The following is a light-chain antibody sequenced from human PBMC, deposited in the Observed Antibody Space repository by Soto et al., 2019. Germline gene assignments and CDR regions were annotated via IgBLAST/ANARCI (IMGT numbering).Light chain of an antibody. J-gene: IGKJ2*01. CDR1: QSIRSS. V-gene: IGKV3-15*01. Sequence: EIVMTQSPGTLSVSPGERATLSCRASQSIRSSLAWYQLKSGQAPRLVICGASTRAAGVPARFTGSGSGTEFTLTISSLQSEDFAVYYCQQYGDWRYTFGQGTKLEIK. CDR2: GAS. CDR3: QQYGDWRYT.